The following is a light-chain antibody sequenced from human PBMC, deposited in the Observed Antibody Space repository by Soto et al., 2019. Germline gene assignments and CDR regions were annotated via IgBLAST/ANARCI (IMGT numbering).Light chain of an antibody. V-gene: IGKV3-20*01. CDR3: QLFGTSPPP. CDR1: QSVSNNY. J-gene: IGKJ5*01. CDR2: GAS. Sequence: EIVLTQSPCTLSLSPGERATLSCRSSQSVSNNYLAWYQQKPGQAPRLLIYGASNRATGIPDRFSGSGSGTDFTLTISRLEPEDFAVYYCQLFGTSPPPFGQGTRLEIK.